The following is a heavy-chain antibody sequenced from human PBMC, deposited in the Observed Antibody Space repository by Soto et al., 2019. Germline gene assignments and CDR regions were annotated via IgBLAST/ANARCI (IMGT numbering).Heavy chain of an antibody. D-gene: IGHD3-16*02. Sequence: QVQLQESGPGLVKPSQTLSLTCSVSGGSISGGYYWSWIRQYPGKGLEWIGYIYYTGRTYYNPSLKGRIAISVDTSKNQFSLKLSSVTAAGTAMYYCARPMRLGELSLGYWGQGILVTVSS. CDR2: IYYTGRT. CDR1: GGSISGGYY. CDR3: ARPMRLGELSLGY. J-gene: IGHJ4*02. V-gene: IGHV4-31*03.